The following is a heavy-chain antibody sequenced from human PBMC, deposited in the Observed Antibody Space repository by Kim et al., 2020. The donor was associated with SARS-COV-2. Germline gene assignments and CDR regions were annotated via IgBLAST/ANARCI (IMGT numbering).Heavy chain of an antibody. Sequence: GGSLRLSCAASGITFSNYGMSWVRQAPGKGLEWVSVISGSGGYTYYADSVKGRFTISRDNSKNTLFLHMNSLRAEDTAVYYCAKHLTGTNSFDYWGQGTLVTVSS. D-gene: IGHD1-1*01. CDR1: GITFSNYG. V-gene: IGHV3-23*01. J-gene: IGHJ4*02. CDR2: ISGSGGYT. CDR3: AKHLTGTNSFDY.